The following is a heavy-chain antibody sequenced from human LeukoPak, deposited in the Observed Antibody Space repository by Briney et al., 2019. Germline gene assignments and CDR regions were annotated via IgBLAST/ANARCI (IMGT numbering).Heavy chain of an antibody. J-gene: IGHJ4*02. Sequence: SETLSLTCTVSGGSISSDDYYWSWIRQPPGKGLEWIGYIYYSGSTYYNPSLKSRVTISVDTSKNQFSLKLSSVTAADTAVYYCASDSVGRFDYWGQGTLVTVSS. D-gene: IGHD1-26*01. V-gene: IGHV4-30-4*01. CDR3: ASDSVGRFDY. CDR2: IYYSGST. CDR1: GGSISSDDYY.